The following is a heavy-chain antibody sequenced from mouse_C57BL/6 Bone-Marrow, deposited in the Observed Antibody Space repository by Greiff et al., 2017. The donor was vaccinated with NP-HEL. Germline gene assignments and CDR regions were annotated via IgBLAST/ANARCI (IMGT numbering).Heavy chain of an antibody. CDR3: ARHPYDYDAWFAY. V-gene: IGHV5-12*01. CDR1: GFTFSDYY. J-gene: IGHJ3*01. Sequence: EVQRVESGGGLVQPGGSLKLSCAASGFTFSDYYMYWVRQTPEKRLEWVAYISNGGGSTYYPDTVKGRFTISRDNAKNTLYLQMSRLKSEDTAMYYCARHPYDYDAWFAYWGQGTLVTVSA. D-gene: IGHD2-4*01. CDR2: ISNGGGST.